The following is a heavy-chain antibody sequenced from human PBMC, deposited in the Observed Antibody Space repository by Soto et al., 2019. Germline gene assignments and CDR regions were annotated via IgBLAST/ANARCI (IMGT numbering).Heavy chain of an antibody. CDR3: ARGKTIAVAGTAWFDP. V-gene: IGHV4-59*01. CDR1: GGSISSYY. Sequence: QVQLQESGPGLVKPSETLSLTCTVSGGSISSYYWSWIQQPPGKGLEWIGYTYYSGSTNYNPALKSRVTISVDTSKNQFSLKLSSVTAADTAVYYCARGKTIAVAGTAWFDPWGQGTLVTVSS. CDR2: TYYSGST. J-gene: IGHJ5*02. D-gene: IGHD6-19*01.